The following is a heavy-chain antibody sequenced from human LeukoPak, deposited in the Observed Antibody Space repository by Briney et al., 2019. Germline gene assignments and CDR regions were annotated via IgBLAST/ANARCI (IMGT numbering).Heavy chain of an antibody. D-gene: IGHD2-15*01. CDR3: ARGHDGVVGWFAP. Sequence: PGGSLRLSCAASGFTFSSYVMHWVRQAPGKGLEWVAVIWYDGSNKYYADSVKGRFTISRDNSKNTLYLQMNSLRAEDTAVYYCARGHDGVVGWFAPWGRGSLVTVSS. J-gene: IGHJ5*02. CDR2: IWYDGSNK. CDR1: GFTFSSYV. V-gene: IGHV3-33*01.